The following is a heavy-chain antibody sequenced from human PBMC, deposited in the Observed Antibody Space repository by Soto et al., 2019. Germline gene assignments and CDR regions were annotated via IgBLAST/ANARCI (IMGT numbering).Heavy chain of an antibody. CDR2: IKQDGSEK. CDR3: ASGNRGIASDLYYYYYMDV. CDR1: GFTFSSYW. D-gene: IGHD6-13*01. J-gene: IGHJ6*03. Sequence: GGSLRLSCAASGFTFSSYWMSWVRQAPGKGLEWVANIKQDGSEKYYVDSVKGRFTISRDNAKNSLYLQMNSLRAEDTAVYYCASGNRGIASDLYYYYYMDVWGKGTTVTVSS. V-gene: IGHV3-7*01.